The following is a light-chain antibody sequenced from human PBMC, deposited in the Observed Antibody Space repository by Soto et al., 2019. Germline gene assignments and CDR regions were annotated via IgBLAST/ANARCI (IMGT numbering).Light chain of an antibody. V-gene: IGLV1-44*01. Sequence: QSVLTQPPSTSGIPGQRVTISCSGSSSNVGSNSVNWYQQLPGAAPKLLIYNDDQRPSGVPARVSGSKSGTSASLAISGLQSEDEADYYCAARDDSLLGQVVFGGGTKLTVL. CDR3: AARDDSLLGQVV. CDR2: NDD. J-gene: IGLJ2*01. CDR1: SSNVGSNS.